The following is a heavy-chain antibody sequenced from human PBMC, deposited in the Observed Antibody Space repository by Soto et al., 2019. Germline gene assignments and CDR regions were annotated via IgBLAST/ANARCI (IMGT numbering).Heavy chain of an antibody. Sequence: PGGSLRLSCAVSGFTFSDYYMTWIRQAPGKGLEWVSYISSSTSHTNYADSVKGRFTISRDNAKNSLFLQMNSLRAEDTAVYYCARGRGAAAEYFDFWGQGTLVTVSS. J-gene: IGHJ4*02. CDR1: GFTFSDYY. V-gene: IGHV3-11*05. D-gene: IGHD6-13*01. CDR3: ARGRGAAAEYFDF. CDR2: ISSSTSHT.